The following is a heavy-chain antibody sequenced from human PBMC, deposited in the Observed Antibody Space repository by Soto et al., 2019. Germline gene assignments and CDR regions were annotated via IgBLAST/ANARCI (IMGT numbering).Heavy chain of an antibody. V-gene: IGHV3-74*01. CDR1: EFTFSNYW. CDR2: IKGDGSIT. D-gene: IGHD2-8*01. J-gene: IGHJ6*02. Sequence: GGSLRLSCAASEFTFSNYWMHWVRQAPGKGLVWVSRIKGDGSITNYADSVKGRFTISRDNAKNTLFLQMDSVTAEDTAVYYCARGVSDLHATDVWGQGTTVTVSS. CDR3: ARGVSDLHATDV.